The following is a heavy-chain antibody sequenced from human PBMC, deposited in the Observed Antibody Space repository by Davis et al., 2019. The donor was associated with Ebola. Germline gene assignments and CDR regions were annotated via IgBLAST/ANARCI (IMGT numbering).Heavy chain of an antibody. J-gene: IGHJ2*01. D-gene: IGHD1-26*01. CDR3: ARDPIWRSGSYRYWYFDL. CDR2: INPGGGST. Sequence: ASVKVSCKASGYTFTRYYIHWVRQAPGQGLEWLGIINPGGGSTTYSQKFQGRVTMTRDTSTSTVYMDLSSLRPDDTAVYYCARDPIWRSGSYRYWYFDLWGRGTLVTVSS. V-gene: IGHV1-46*01. CDR1: GYTFTRYY.